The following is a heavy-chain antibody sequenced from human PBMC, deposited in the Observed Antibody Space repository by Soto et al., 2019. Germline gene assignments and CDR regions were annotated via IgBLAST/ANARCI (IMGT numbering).Heavy chain of an antibody. CDR2: ISAYNGNT. D-gene: IGHD4-17*01. CDR1: GYTFTSYG. CDR3: ARDNAHYGDYVHPFDL. V-gene: IGHV1-18*01. Sequence: ASVKVSCKASGYTFTSYGISWVRQAPGQGLEWMGWISAYNGNTNYAQKLQGRVTMTTDTSTSTAYMELRSLRSDDTAVYYCARDNAHYGDYVHPFDLWGRGTLVTVSS. J-gene: IGHJ2*01.